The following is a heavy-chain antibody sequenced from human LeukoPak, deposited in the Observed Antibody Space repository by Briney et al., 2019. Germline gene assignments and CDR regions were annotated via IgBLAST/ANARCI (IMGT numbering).Heavy chain of an antibody. CDR3: ARAKACSNTTCPSDI. CDR2: INWNSGNT. J-gene: IGHJ3*02. D-gene: IGHD2-2*01. V-gene: IGHV3-20*04. Sequence: GGSLRLSCAASGFTFHDYGMTWVRQVPGKGLEWVSGINWNSGNTGYADSVKGRFTISRDNAKNSLYLQMNDLRAEDTALYYCARAKACSNTTCPSDIWGLGTMVTVSS. CDR1: GFTFHDYG.